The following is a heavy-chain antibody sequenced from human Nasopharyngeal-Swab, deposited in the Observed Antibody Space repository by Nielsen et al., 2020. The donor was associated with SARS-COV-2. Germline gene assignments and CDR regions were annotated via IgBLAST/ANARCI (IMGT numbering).Heavy chain of an antibody. CDR3: ARGKQSGDYAFDY. D-gene: IGHD4-17*01. CDR2: INHSGST. Sequence: WIRQPPGKGLEWIGEINHSGSTNYNPSLKSRVTISVDTSKTHFSLKLSSVTAADTAVHYCARGKQSGDYAFDYWGQGTLVTVSS. V-gene: IGHV4-34*01. J-gene: IGHJ4*02.